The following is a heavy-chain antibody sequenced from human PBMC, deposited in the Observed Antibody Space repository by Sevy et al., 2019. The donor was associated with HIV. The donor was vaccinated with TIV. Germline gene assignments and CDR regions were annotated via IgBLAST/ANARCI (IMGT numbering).Heavy chain of an antibody. V-gene: IGHV3-33*06. D-gene: IGHD1-26*01. Sequence: GGSLRLSCAASGFTFSSYGMHWVRQAPGKGLEWVAVIWYDGSNKYYADSVKGRFTISRDNSKNTLYLQMNSLRAEDTAVYYCAKDRGYSGSYYVYWGQGTLVTVSS. CDR1: GFTFSSYG. CDR3: AKDRGYSGSYYVY. CDR2: IWYDGSNK. J-gene: IGHJ4*02.